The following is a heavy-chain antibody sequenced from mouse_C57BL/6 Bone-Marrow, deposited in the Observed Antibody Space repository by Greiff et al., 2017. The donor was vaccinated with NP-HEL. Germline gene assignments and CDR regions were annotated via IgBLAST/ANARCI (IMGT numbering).Heavy chain of an antibody. CDR1: GYTFTSYW. V-gene: IGHV1-72*01. D-gene: IGHD1-1*01. J-gene: IGHJ2*01. Sequence: QQSCKASGYTFTSYWMHWVKQRPGRGLEWIGRIDPNSGGTKYNEKFKSKATLTVDKPSSTAYMQLSSLTSEDSAVYYCARSRHYGDYFDYWGQGTTLTVSS. CDR3: ARSRHYGDYFDY. CDR2: IDPNSGGT.